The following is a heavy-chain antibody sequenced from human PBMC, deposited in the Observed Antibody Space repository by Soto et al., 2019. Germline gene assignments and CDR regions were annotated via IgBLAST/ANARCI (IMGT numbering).Heavy chain of an antibody. V-gene: IGHV4-30-4*01. Sequence: QVQLQESGPGLVKPSQTLSLTCTVSGGSISSGDYYWSWIRQPPGKGLEWIGYIYYSGSTYYNPSLKSRVTISGDTSKNQFSLKLSSVTAADTAVYYCARKLVVVAVPNNWFDPWGQGTLVTVSS. CDR3: ARKLVVVAVPNNWFDP. J-gene: IGHJ5*02. CDR1: GGSISSGDYY. D-gene: IGHD2-15*01. CDR2: IYYSGST.